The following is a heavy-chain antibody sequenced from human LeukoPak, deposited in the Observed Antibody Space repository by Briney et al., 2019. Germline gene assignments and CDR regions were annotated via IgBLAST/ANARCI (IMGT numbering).Heavy chain of an antibody. CDR2: ISGSGGST. CDR1: GFTFSSYA. J-gene: IGHJ4*02. D-gene: IGHD1-26*01. V-gene: IGHV3-23*01. Sequence: GGSLRLSCAASGFTFSSYAMSWVRQAPGRGLEWVSSISGSGGSTYYADSVKGRSTISRDNSKNTLYAQMNSLRAEDTAVYSCAKGLQWELPFDYWGQGTLVTVSS. CDR3: AKGLQWELPFDY.